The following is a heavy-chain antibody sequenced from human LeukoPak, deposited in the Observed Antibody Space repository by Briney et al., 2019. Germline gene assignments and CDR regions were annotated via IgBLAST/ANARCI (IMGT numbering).Heavy chain of an antibody. CDR3: ARALSHCLPY. V-gene: IGHV3-7*01. CDR2: IKHDGSEK. J-gene: IGHJ4*02. CDR1: GFNFSNYW. Sequence: PGGSLRLSCVVSGFNFSNYWMNWVRQAPGKGLEWVANIKHDGSEKYYVDSVKGRFSISRDNAKKSLYLQMNSLRAEDTAVYHCARALSHCLPYWGQGTLVTVSS. D-gene: IGHD3-16*01.